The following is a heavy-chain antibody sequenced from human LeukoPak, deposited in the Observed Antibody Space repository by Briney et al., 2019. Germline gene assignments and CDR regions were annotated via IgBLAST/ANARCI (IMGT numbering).Heavy chain of an antibody. Sequence: GESPKISCKGSGYRFTSYWLGRVRPLPGKGLEWMGIIYPGDSDTRYSPPYQGQVTISAEKSISTAYLQWSSLKASDTAMYYWAVLSSVTTSKYYGMFVWCQGTTVTVAS. CDR2: IYPGDSDT. CDR1: GYRFTSYW. D-gene: IGHD4-17*01. CDR3: AVLSSVTTSKYYGMFV. J-gene: IGHJ6*02. V-gene: IGHV5-51*01.